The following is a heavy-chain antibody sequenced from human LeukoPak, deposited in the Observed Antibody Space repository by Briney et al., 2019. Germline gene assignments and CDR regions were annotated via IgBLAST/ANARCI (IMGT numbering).Heavy chain of an antibody. CDR3: ARVSGDSSSPYFDY. D-gene: IGHD6-13*01. CDR2: MKGDGSEI. Sequence: GGSLRLSCAASGFTFSTYWMTWVRQAPGKGLEWVANMKGDGSEIYYVDSVKGRFTISRDNAKNLLYLRMNNLRAEDAAVYYCARVSGDSSSPYFDYWGQGTLVTVSS. V-gene: IGHV3-7*01. J-gene: IGHJ4*02. CDR1: GFTFSTYW.